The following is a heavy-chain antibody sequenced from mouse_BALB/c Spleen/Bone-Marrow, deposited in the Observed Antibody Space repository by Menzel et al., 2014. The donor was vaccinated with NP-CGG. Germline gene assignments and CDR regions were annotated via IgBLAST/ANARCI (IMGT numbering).Heavy chain of an antibody. CDR3: ARRAFYALDY. CDR2: IYTNDGST. Sequence: EVQRVESGGGLVKVGESLKLSCAASGFTFSTYYMSWVRQTPEKRPELVAAIYTNDGSTYYPDTVKGRFAISRDNAKNTLYLQMSSLKSEDTALYYCARRAFYALDYWGQGTSVTVSS. J-gene: IGHJ4*01. V-gene: IGHV5-6-2*01. CDR1: GFTFSTYY.